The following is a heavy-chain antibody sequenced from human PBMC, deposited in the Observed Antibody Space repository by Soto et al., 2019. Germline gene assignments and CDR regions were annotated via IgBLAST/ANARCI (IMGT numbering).Heavy chain of an antibody. Sequence: SVTCTVGDGCSSSGSDYRSRKRQPPGKGLEWIGYIYYSGSTNYNPSLKSRVTISVDTSKNQFSLKLSSVTAADTAVYYCARVEDTRDYYYGMDVWGQGTTVTVSS. CDR1: DGCSSSGSDY. V-gene: IGHV4-61*01. J-gene: IGHJ6*02. D-gene: IGHD1-1*01. CDR3: ARVEDTRDYYYGMDV. CDR2: IYYSGST.